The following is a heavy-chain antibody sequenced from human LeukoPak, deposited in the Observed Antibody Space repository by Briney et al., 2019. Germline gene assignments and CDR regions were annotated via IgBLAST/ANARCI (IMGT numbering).Heavy chain of an antibody. D-gene: IGHD3-22*01. Sequence: GGSLRLSCAASGFTFSDYYMSWIRQAPGKGLEWVSYISSSGSTIYYADSVKGRFTISRDNAKNSLYLQMNSLRAEDTAVYYCARESSYYYDSSGYYTPNSLDYWGQGTLVTVSS. CDR3: ARESSYYYDSSGYYTPNSLDY. CDR2: ISSSGSTI. J-gene: IGHJ4*02. V-gene: IGHV3-11*01. CDR1: GFTFSDYY.